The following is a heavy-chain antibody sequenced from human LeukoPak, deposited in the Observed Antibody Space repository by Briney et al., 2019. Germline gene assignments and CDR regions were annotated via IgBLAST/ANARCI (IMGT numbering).Heavy chain of an antibody. D-gene: IGHD1-26*01. CDR1: GFTFSNYG. J-gene: IGHJ4*02. CDR3: AKDETRTTREPGGPFDY. CDR2: IAYDGKNK. V-gene: IGHV3-30*18. Sequence: GRSLRLSCAASGFTFSNYGMHWVRQAPGKGLEWVAVIAYDGKNKYYADAVKGRFTISRDNSKNTVNLQMNSLRSEDTAMYFCAKDETRTTREPGGPFDYWGQGILVTVSS.